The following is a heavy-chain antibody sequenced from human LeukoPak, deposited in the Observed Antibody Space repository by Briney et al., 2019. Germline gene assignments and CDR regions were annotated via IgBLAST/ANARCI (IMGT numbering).Heavy chain of an antibody. J-gene: IGHJ3*02. V-gene: IGHV4-59*12. CDR3: ARKNDFEI. D-gene: IGHD2/OR15-2a*01. Sequence: SETLSLTCTVSGGSISSYYWNWIRRPPGKGLEWIGCIFYSGRTYYNPSLKSRVSISVDMSKNQFSLRLTSVTAADTAVYYCARKNDFEIWGQGTLVTVSS. CDR1: GGSISSYY. CDR2: IFYSGRT.